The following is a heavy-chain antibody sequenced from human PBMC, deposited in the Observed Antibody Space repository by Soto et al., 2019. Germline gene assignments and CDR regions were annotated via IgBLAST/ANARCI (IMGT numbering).Heavy chain of an antibody. V-gene: IGHV3-23*01. CDR1: GFTFSSHA. CDR3: AKVSSSGYAGFFDL. D-gene: IGHD6-13*01. Sequence: EVQLLESGGGLVQPGRSLRLSCTASGFTFSSHAMTWVRQAPGKGLEWVSGLSDSGDSIYYADSVKGRFTIYRDNSMNTLSLQMNTLRVEDTAVYYCAKVSSSGYAGFFDLWGQGTLVTVSS. J-gene: IGHJ4*02. CDR2: LSDSGDSI.